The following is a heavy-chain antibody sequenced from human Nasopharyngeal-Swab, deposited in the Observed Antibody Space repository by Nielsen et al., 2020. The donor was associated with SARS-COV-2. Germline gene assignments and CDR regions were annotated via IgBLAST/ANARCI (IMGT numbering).Heavy chain of an antibody. CDR2: ISYDGSNK. J-gene: IGHJ4*02. CDR3: ASTHLDSSGYYYAFHF. V-gene: IGHV3-30-3*01. D-gene: IGHD3-22*01. Sequence: GESLKISCAASGFTFSSYTMHWVRQAPGKGLEWVAVISYDGSNKYYADSVKGRFTISRDISKNTLYLQMNSLRAEDTAVFYCASTHLDSSGYYYAFHFWGRGTLVTVSS. CDR1: GFTFSSYT.